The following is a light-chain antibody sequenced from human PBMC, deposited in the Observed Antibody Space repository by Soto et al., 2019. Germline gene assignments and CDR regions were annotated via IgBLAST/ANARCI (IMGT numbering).Light chain of an antibody. CDR3: QQIYSAPLT. CDR2: AAS. V-gene: IGKV1-39*01. CDR1: QRITTY. Sequence: DTQMTQSPSSLSASVGDRGTITCRASQRITTYLNWYQQKPGKAPKLLIYAASSLQSGVPSRFSGSGSETECTLSISSLQPEDVATYFCQQIYSAPLTLGGGTKVDIK. J-gene: IGKJ4*01.